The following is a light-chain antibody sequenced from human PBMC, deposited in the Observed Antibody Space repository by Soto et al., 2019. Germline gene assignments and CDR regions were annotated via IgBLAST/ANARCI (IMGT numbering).Light chain of an antibody. Sequence: DIQMTQSPSSLSASVGDRVTITCRASQSISGFLNWYQQKPGKAPNPLIYTTSSLQSGVPSRFSGSGSGTDFTLTISSLQPEDFATYYCQQSFTPPYTFGQGTKLGI. CDR3: QQSFTPPYT. V-gene: IGKV1-39*01. CDR2: TTS. J-gene: IGKJ2*01. CDR1: QSISGF.